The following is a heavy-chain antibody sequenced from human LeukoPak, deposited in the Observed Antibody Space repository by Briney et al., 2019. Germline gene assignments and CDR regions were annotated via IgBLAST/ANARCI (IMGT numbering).Heavy chain of an antibody. CDR3: VRSLNSGSCADL. D-gene: IGHD1-26*01. CDR2: LYSVGTA. J-gene: IGHJ5*02. V-gene: IGHV3-53*01. Sequence: HPGGSLRLSCAASGFDVSSNIISWVRQAPGKGLEWVSVLYSVGTAYYADSVKGRFTISRDSSKNTLYLQMNSLRVDDTAVYYCVRSLNSGSCADLWGQGTLITVSS. CDR1: GFDVSSNI.